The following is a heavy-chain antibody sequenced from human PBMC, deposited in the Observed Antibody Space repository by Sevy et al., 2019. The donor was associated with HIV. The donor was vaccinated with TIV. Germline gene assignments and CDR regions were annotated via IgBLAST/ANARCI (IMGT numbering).Heavy chain of an antibody. CDR2: ISSSSSYI. V-gene: IGHV3-21*01. D-gene: IGHD6-19*01. Sequence: GGSLRLSCAASGFTFSSYSMNWVRQAPGKGLEWVSSISSSSSYIYYADSVKGRFTISRDNAKNSLYLQMNSLRAEDTAGYYGARDPGIAVAGTCYYFDYWGQGTLVTVSS. CDR3: ARDPGIAVAGTCYYFDY. CDR1: GFTFSSYS. J-gene: IGHJ4*02.